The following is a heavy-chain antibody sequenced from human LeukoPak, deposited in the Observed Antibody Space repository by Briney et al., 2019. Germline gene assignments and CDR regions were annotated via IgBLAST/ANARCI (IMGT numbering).Heavy chain of an antibody. D-gene: IGHD6-6*01. CDR1: GGSISSHY. CDR2: TYYSGST. CDR3: AGSSLKLYYYYYMDV. J-gene: IGHJ6*03. V-gene: IGHV4-59*11. Sequence: SETLSLTCTVSGGSISSHYWSWIRQPPGKGLEWIEYTYYSGSTNYNPSLKSQVTISVDTSKNQFSLKLSSVTAADTAVYYCAGSSLKLYYYYYMDVWGKGTTVTVSS.